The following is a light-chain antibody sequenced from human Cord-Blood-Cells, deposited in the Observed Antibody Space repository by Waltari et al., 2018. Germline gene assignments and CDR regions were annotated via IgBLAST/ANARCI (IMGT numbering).Light chain of an antibody. J-gene: IGLJ3*02. CDR2: EVS. Sequence: QSALTQPASVSGSPGQSITIPCTGTSSDVGSYNLVSWYQQHPGKAPKLMIYEVSKRPSGVSNRFSGSKSGNTASLTISGLQAEDEADYYCCSYAGVFGGGTKLTVL. CDR3: CSYAGV. V-gene: IGLV2-23*02. CDR1: SSDVGSYNL.